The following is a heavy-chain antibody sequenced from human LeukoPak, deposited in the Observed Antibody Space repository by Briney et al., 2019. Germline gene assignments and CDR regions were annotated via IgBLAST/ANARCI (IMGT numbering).Heavy chain of an antibody. Sequence: GGSLRLSCAASGFTFSSYWMSWVRQAPGKGLEWVANIKQDGSEKYYVDSVKGRFTISRDNAKNSLYLQMNSLKAEDTAVYYCASKSGYSGQLDWGQGTTVTVSS. CDR2: IKQDGSEK. D-gene: IGHD5-12*01. J-gene: IGHJ6*02. V-gene: IGHV3-7*02. CDR3: ASKSGYSGQLD. CDR1: GFTFSSYW.